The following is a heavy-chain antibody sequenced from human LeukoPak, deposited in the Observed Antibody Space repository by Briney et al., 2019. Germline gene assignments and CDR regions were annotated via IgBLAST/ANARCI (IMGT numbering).Heavy chain of an antibody. CDR2: TYYRSKWYN. V-gene: IGHV6-1*01. D-gene: IGHD2-15*01. Sequence: SQTLSLTCAISGDSVSSNSAAWNWSTQSPSRGLEWLGRTYYRSKWYNDYAVSVKSRITFNADTSKNQFPLQLTSVTPEDTAVYYCARGRSCPLDYWGQGTLVTVSS. J-gene: IGHJ4*02. CDR3: ARGRSCPLDY. CDR1: GDSVSSNSAA.